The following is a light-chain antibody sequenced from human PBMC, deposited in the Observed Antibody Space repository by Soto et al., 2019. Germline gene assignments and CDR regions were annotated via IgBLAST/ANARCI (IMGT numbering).Light chain of an antibody. Sequence: QSVLTQPASVSGSPGQSITISCTGTSSDVGAYNLVSWYQQHPGRAPKLFIFDVSDRPSGVSDRFSGPKSGNTASLTISGLQAEDEASYYCSSYTNTSTLVFGGGTQLTVL. CDR3: SSYTNTSTLV. CDR1: SSDVGAYNL. V-gene: IGLV2-14*02. J-gene: IGLJ3*02. CDR2: DVS.